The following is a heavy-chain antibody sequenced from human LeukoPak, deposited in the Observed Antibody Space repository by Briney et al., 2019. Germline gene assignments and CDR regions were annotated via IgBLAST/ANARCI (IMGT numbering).Heavy chain of an antibody. CDR1: GFTFSDYY. J-gene: IGHJ4*02. CDR3: AREEQQLSVTY. D-gene: IGHD6-13*01. V-gene: IGHV3-11*04. CDR2: ISSSGSTI. Sequence: GGSLRLSCAASGFTFSDYYMSWIRQAPGEGLEWVSYISSSGSTIYYADSVKGRFTISRDNAKNSLYLQLNSLRAEDTAVYYCAREEQQLSVTYWGQGTLVTVSS.